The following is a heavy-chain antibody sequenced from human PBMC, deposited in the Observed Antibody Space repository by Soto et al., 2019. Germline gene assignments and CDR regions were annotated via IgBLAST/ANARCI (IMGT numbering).Heavy chain of an antibody. J-gene: IGHJ4*02. CDR3: ARDQRRGDGYNNFGY. Sequence: QVQLVESGGGGVQPGRSLRLSCAASGFTFSSYAMHWVRQAPGKGLEWVAVISYDGSNKYYADSVKGRFTIPRDNSKNTLYLQMNSLRAEDAAVYYCARDQRRGDGYNNFGYWGQGTLVTVSS. D-gene: IGHD3-10*01. CDR2: ISYDGSNK. V-gene: IGHV3-30-3*01. CDR1: GFTFSSYA.